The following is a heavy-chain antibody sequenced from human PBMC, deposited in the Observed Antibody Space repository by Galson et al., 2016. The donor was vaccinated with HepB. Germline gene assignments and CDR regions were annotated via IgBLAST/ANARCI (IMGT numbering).Heavy chain of an antibody. D-gene: IGHD3-22*01. CDR1: GFTFSTYA. Sequence: SLRLSCAASGFTFSTYAMHWVRQAPGKGLEWVAVISYDGSNKFYADSVKGRFTISRDNSKNTLYLQMNSLRAEDTAVYYCARDRAIYDSSGYWFDYWGQGTPVTVSS. CDR3: ARDRAIYDSSGYWFDY. J-gene: IGHJ4*02. V-gene: IGHV3-30*03. CDR2: ISYDGSNK.